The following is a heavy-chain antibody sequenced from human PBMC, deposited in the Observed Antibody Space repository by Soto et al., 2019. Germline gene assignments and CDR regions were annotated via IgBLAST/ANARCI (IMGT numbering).Heavy chain of an antibody. J-gene: IGHJ4*02. Sequence: QVQLVQSGAEVKKPGASVKVSCKASGYTFTNYAFSWVRQAPGQGLEWMGWISAYNGNTNYPQKLQGRVTMTTDTSRRTPYLERRRLRSEDTAVYYCARALAPAGPLDCWAQGTRVTASS. V-gene: IGHV1-18*01. CDR1: GYTFTNYA. CDR3: ARALAPAGPLDC. CDR2: ISAYNGNT. D-gene: IGHD6-13*01.